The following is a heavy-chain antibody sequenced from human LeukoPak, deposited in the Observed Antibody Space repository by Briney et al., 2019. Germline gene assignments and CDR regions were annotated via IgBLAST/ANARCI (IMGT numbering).Heavy chain of an antibody. CDR2: ISSSSSYI. Sequence: PGGSLRLSCAASGFTFSSYSMNWVRQAPGKGLEWVSSISSSSSYIYYADSVKGRFTISRDNAKNSLYLQMNSLRAEDTAVYYCARALGSGWYWYFDLWGRGTLVTVSS. V-gene: IGHV3-21*04. CDR1: GFTFSSYS. CDR3: ARALGSGWYWYFDL. J-gene: IGHJ2*01. D-gene: IGHD6-19*01.